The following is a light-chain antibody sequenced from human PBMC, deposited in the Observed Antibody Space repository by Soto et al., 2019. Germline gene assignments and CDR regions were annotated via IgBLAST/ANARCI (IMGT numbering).Light chain of an antibody. CDR1: QGISSY. V-gene: IGKV1-9*01. CDR2: IAS. Sequence: DIQLTQSPSFLSASVGDRVTITCRASQGISSYLAWYQQKPGEAPKLLISIASILQSGVPSRFSGSGSGTDFVLTISSLQPEDSATYYCQQLDSMPITFGQGTRLEIK. CDR3: QQLDSMPIT. J-gene: IGKJ5*01.